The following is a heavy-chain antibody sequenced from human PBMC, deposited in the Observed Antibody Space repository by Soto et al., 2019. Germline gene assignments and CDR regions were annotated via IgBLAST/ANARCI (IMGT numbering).Heavy chain of an antibody. CDR1: GGSISRGAYY. CDR3: ARASSSPRFDY. CDR2: IYYNGVT. V-gene: IGHV4-31*03. Sequence: QVQLQESGPVLVKPSQTLSLTCTVSGGSISRGAYYWNWIRQHPGKGLEWIGHIYYNGVTYYNPSLKSRVSISLDTSKSPSSLNLTSVTAADTAVYFCARASSSPRFDYWGQGTLVTVSS. D-gene: IGHD6-13*01. J-gene: IGHJ4*02.